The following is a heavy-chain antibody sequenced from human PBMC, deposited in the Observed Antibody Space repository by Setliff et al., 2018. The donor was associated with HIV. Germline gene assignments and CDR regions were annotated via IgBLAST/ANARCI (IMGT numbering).Heavy chain of an antibody. CDR1: GFTFSGYG. Sequence: PGGSLRLSCAASGFTFSGYGMYWVRQAPGKGLEWVAFIRYDGDNKYYADSVKGRFTISRDNSKNTLYLQMNSLRAEDTAVYYCAKIQNPQGYYYDSSGYYPHPGSPDYWGQGTLVTVSS. CDR3: AKIQNPQGYYYDSSGYYPHPGSPDY. V-gene: IGHV3-30*02. CDR2: IRYDGDNK. J-gene: IGHJ4*02. D-gene: IGHD3-22*01.